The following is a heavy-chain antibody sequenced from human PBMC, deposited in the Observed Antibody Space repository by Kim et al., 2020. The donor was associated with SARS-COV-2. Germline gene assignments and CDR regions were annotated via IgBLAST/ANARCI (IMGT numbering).Heavy chain of an antibody. CDR2: INHSGST. V-gene: IGHV4-34*01. D-gene: IGHD3-3*01. CDR1: GGSFSGYY. CDR3: ARGHTIFGVVSTNMDV. J-gene: IGHJ6*03. Sequence: SETLSLTCAVYGGSFSGYYWSWIRQPPGKGLEWIGEINHSGSTNYNPSLKSRVTISVDTSKNQFSLKLSSVIAADTAVYYCARGHTIFGVVSTNMDVWGKGTTVTVSS.